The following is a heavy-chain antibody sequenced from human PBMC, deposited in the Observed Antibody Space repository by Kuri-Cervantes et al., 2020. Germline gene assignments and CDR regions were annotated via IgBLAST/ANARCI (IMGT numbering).Heavy chain of an antibody. CDR1: GFTFSSYW. CDR3: ARLSRGLDI. Sequence: ETLSLTCAASGFTFSSYWMSWVRQAPGKGLEWVANIKQDGSEKYYVDSVKGRFTISRDNAKNSLYLQMNSLRDEDTAVYYCARLSRGLDIWGQGTMVTVSS. CDR2: IKQDGSEK. V-gene: IGHV3-7*01. J-gene: IGHJ3*02.